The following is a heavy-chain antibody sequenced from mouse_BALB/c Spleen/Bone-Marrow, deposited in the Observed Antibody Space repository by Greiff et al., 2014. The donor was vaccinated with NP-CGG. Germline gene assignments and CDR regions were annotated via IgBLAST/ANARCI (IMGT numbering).Heavy chain of an antibody. CDR1: GFTLSSYW. CDR2: ILPGRVTT. Sequence: QVQLQESGAGLVKPWASVKITCRASGFTLSSYWVDWIKLTPGNGLEWIGEILPGRVTTYYKGWCKGKATFNADTSSITAYMQLSSLTSEDSAVYYCARDHFDHWGPGTTLTVSS. V-gene: IGHV1-9*01. CDR3: ARDHFDH. J-gene: IGHJ2*01.